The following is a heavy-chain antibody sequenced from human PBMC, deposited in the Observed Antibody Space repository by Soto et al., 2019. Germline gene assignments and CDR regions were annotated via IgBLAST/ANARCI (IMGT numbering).Heavy chain of an antibody. CDR1: GFSFNTYS. CDR2: ISSKGATT. D-gene: IGHD1-1*01. J-gene: IGHJ2*01. CDR3: AREAGTPGVWYFDL. V-gene: IGHV3-64*07. Sequence: EVQLVESGGGLVQPGGSLSLSCAGSGFSFNTYSIHWVRQAPGKGPEYVAVISSKGATTYYADSVKGRFTISRDNSQNTSFLQMGSMRDEDVAVYFCAREAGTPGVWYFDLWGRGTLVTVSS.